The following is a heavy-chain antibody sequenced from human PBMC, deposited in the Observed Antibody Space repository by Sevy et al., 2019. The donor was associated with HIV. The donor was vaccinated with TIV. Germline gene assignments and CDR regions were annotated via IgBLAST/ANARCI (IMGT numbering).Heavy chain of an antibody. CDR1: GFTFSNAW. CDR2: IKTKTDGGTT. Sequence: GGSLRLSCAVSGFTFSNAWMNWVRRAPGKGLEGVGRIKTKTDGGTTDYAAPVKGRFTISRDDSKNTLYLQMNSLKTEDTAVYYCTTDLPYYGSGWGQGTLVTVSS. CDR3: TTDLPYYGSG. V-gene: IGHV3-15*07. D-gene: IGHD3-10*01. J-gene: IGHJ4*02.